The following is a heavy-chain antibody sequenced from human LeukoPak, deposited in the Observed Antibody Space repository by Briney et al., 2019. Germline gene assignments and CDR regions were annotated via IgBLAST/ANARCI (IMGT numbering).Heavy chain of an antibody. CDR2: INTNTGNP. J-gene: IGHJ4*02. V-gene: IGHV7-4-1*02. CDR1: GYTFTSYA. Sequence: ASVKVSCKASGYTFTSYAMNWVRQAPGQGLEWMGWINTNTGNPTYAQGFTGRFVFSLDTSVSTAYLQISSLKAEDTAVYYCASLLGDYDILTGFWVFDYWGQGTLVTVSS. D-gene: IGHD3-9*01. CDR3: ASLLGDYDILTGFWVFDY.